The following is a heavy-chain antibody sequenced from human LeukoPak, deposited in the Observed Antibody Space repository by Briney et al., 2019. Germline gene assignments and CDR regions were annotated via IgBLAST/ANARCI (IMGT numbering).Heavy chain of an antibody. CDR3: PRDRGNMMRGDHGVDF. D-gene: IGHD3-10*01. V-gene: IGHV4-59*01. Sequence: PSETLSLTCTVSGGSISTYYWSWIRQPPGKGLEGIGYVYYSGSTNYNPSLKSRVTISVDTSKNQFSLKLSSVTAADTAVYLCPRDRGNMMRGDHGVDFWGQETLGTVSS. CDR2: VYYSGST. J-gene: IGHJ4*02. CDR1: GGSISTYY.